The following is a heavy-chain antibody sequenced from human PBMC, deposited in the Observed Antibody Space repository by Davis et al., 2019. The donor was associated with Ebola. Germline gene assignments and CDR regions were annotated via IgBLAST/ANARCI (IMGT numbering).Heavy chain of an antibody. V-gene: IGHV4-39*01. CDR3: ARGVSLMVYAPDWFDP. CDR2: IYYSGST. J-gene: IGHJ5*02. D-gene: IGHD2-8*01. Sequence: MPSETLSPTCTVSGGSISSSSYYWGWIRQPPGKGLGWLGSIYYSGSTYYDPSLKSRVTISVDTSKNQFSLKLSSVTAADTAVYYCARGVSLMVYAPDWFDPWGQGTLVTVSS. CDR1: GGSISSSSYY.